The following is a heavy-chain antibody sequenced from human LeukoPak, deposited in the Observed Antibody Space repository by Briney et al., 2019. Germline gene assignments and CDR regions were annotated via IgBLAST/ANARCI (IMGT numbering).Heavy chain of an antibody. D-gene: IGHD6-19*01. CDR3: ARGRAVAGTELVY. Sequence: GGSLRLSCAASGFTVSSNYMSWVRQAPGKGLEWVSVIYSGGSTYYADSVKGRFTISRDNSKNTLYLRMNSLRAEDTAVYYCARGRAVAGTELVYWGQGTLVTVSS. CDR2: IYSGGST. CDR1: GFTVSSNY. V-gene: IGHV3-53*01. J-gene: IGHJ4*02.